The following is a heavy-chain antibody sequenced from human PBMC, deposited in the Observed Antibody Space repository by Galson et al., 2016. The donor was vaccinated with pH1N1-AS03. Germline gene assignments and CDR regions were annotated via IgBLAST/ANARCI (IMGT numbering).Heavy chain of an antibody. V-gene: IGHV3-30*14. J-gene: IGHJ3*02. D-gene: IGHD3/OR15-3a*01. CDR2: LSYDDTYK. CDR3: ARGLQKPSQLWLLAPFDI. Sequence: SLRLSCAASGFTLTNHPLHWVRQAPGKGLEWVAVLSYDDTYKYYAESVKGRFSIFRDMSDNTLYLQMGSLRPEDTAIYFCARGLQKPSQLWLLAPFDIWGQGTMVSASS. CDR1: GFTLTNHP.